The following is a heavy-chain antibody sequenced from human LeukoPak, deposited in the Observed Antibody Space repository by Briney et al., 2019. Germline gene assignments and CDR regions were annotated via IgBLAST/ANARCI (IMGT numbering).Heavy chain of an antibody. V-gene: IGHV4-59*01. CDR2: IYYSGTT. D-gene: IGHD3-22*01. CDR3: AREADSSGYYYPNVGSFDY. Sequence: SETLSLTCTVSGGSISSYYWSWIRQPPGKGLEWIGHIYYSGTTNYNPSLKSRVTISVDTSKNQFSLKLSSVTAADTAVYYCAREADSSGYYYPNVGSFDYWGQGTLVTVSS. J-gene: IGHJ4*02. CDR1: GGSISSYY.